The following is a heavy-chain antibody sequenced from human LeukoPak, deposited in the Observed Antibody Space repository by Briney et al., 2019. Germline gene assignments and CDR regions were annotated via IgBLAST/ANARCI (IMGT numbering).Heavy chain of an antibody. CDR1: GFTFSSHT. Sequence: GGSLRLSCAASGFTFSSHTMNWVRQAPGKGLEWVSSVTSSSDYEFYADSVKGRFTISRDNAKNSLYLQMNSLRAEDTAVYYCARVSGEYRDYWGQGTLVTVSS. CDR3: ARVSGEYRDY. V-gene: IGHV3-21*01. D-gene: IGHD4-17*01. CDR2: VTSSSDYE. J-gene: IGHJ4*02.